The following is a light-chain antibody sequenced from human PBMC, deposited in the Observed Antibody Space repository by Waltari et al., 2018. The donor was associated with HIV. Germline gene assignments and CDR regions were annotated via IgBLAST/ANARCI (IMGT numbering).Light chain of an antibody. CDR1: SGDGGRYAY. J-gene: IGLJ2*01. CDR2: DVT. Sequence: QSTLTHPRSVSGSPGQSLTISCTGTSGDGGRYAYVSSYQQPPGKAPKLIIYDVTTRPSGVPDRFSGSKSGNTASLTISGLQAGDESDFYCCSYAGGYTLVFGGGTKLTVL. CDR3: CSYAGGYTLV. V-gene: IGLV2-11*01.